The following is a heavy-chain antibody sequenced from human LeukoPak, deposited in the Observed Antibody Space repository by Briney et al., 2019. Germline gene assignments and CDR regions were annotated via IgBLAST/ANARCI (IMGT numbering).Heavy chain of an antibody. Sequence: SETLSLTCAVYGGSFSGYYWSWIRQPPGKGLEWIGEINHSGSTNYNPSLKSRVTISVDTSKNQFSLKLSSVTAADTAVYYCAREQRFLEWLSNGPYYLDYWGQGTLVTVSS. CDR1: GGSFSGYY. CDR3: AREQRFLEWLSNGPYYLDY. J-gene: IGHJ4*02. D-gene: IGHD3-3*01. CDR2: INHSGST. V-gene: IGHV4-34*01.